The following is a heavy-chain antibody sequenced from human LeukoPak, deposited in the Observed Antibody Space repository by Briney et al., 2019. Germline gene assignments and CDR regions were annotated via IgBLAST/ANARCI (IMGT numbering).Heavy chain of an antibody. CDR3: AVVGAFTRFFDY. D-gene: IGHD1-26*01. J-gene: IGHJ4*02. Sequence: GSLRLSCAASGFTVSANYMKWVRQAPGKGLEWVSVMYSGGSTYYADSVKGRFTISRDNSKNTLYLQMNSLRAEDTAVYYCAVVGAFTRFFDYWGRGTLVTVSS. CDR2: MYSGGST. CDR1: GFTVSANY. V-gene: IGHV3-66*01.